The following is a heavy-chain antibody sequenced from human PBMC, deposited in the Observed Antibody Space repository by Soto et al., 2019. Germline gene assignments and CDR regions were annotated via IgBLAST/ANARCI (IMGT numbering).Heavy chain of an antibody. J-gene: IGHJ4*02. CDR1: GYTFTNYA. CDR3: ARGIWVDTTADYYLDS. V-gene: IGHV1-3*01. D-gene: IGHD2-21*01. Sequence: ASVKVSCKASGYTFTNYAIHWVRQAPGQRLEWMGWINAGNGKTKYSQNFQGRVTITRDTSASIVYMEVNSLRSEDTALYYCARGIWVDTTADYYLDSWGQATRGTVS. CDR2: INAGNGKT.